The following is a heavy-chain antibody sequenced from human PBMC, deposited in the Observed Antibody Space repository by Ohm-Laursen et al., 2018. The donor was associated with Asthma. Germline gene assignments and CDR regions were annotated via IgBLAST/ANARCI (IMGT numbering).Heavy chain of an antibody. CDR3: ASLSWYASQF. D-gene: IGHD2-2*01. J-gene: IGHJ4*02. CDR2: IKPDGSQK. CDR1: GFTFSGSC. V-gene: IGHV3-7*01. Sequence: SLRLSCSASGFTFSGSCMIWVRQAPGKGLEWLAFIKPDGSQKYYADSMEGRFSITRDNSKNSLYLHMSSLRGEDTAIYYCASLSWYASQFWGQGTLVTVSS.